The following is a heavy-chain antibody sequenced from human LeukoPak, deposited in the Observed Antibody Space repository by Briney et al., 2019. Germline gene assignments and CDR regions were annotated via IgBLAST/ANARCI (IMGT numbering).Heavy chain of an antibody. CDR2: ISSSSSYI. CDR1: GFTFSSYS. Sequence: GGSLRLSCAASGFTFSSYSMNWVRQAPGKGLEWVSSISSSSSYIYYADSGKGRFTISRDNAKNTLYLQMNSLRAEDTAVYYCARVGPSPNYDFLLWFDPWGQGTLVTVSS. V-gene: IGHV3-21*01. CDR3: ARVGPSPNYDFLLWFDP. J-gene: IGHJ5*02. D-gene: IGHD3-3*01.